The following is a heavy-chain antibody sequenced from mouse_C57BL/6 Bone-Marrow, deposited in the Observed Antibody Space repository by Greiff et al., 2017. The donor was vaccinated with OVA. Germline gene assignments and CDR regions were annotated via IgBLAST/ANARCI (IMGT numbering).Heavy chain of an antibody. Sequence: EVKLVESGGGLVQPGESLKLSCESNEYEFPSHDMSWVRKTPEKRLELVAAINSDGGSTYYPDTMERRFIISRDNTKKTLYLQMSSLRSEDTALYYCASLLWLRRKGLFAYWGQGTLVTVSA. D-gene: IGHD2-2*01. CDR3: ASLLWLRRKGLFAY. CDR2: INSDGGST. V-gene: IGHV5-2*01. J-gene: IGHJ3*01. CDR1: EYEFPSHD.